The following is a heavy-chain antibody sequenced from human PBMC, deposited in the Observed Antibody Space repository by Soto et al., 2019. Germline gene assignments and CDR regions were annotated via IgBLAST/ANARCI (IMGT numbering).Heavy chain of an antibody. Sequence: SETLSLTCAVYGVNFSGYYWSWIRQPPGKGLEWIGEINHSGSTNYNPSLKSRVTISVDTSKNQFSLKLSSVTAADTAVYYCARGGGYYGSGSYYNSLNYYYGMDVWGQGTTVTVSS. J-gene: IGHJ6*02. CDR1: GVNFSGYY. CDR2: INHSGST. D-gene: IGHD3-10*01. V-gene: IGHV4-34*01. CDR3: ARGGGYYGSGSYYNSLNYYYGMDV.